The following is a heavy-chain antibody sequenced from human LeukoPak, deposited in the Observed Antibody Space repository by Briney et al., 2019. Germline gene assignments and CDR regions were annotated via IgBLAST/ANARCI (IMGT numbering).Heavy chain of an antibody. Sequence: GGSLRLSCAASGFTFSDYYMSWIRQAPGKGLEWVSYITSGSTIYYAASVKGRFTISGDNAKNSLYLQMNSLRAEDTAVYYCARRHCSSTSCPLVDYWGQGTLVTVSS. D-gene: IGHD2-2*01. J-gene: IGHJ4*02. CDR1: GFTFSDYY. V-gene: IGHV3-11*04. CDR3: ARRHCSSTSCPLVDY. CDR2: ITSGSTI.